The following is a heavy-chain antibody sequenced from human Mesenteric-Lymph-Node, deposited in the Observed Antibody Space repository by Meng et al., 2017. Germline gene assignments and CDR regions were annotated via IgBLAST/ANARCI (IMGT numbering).Heavy chain of an antibody. CDR1: GFTFSSYA. CDR2: ISYDGSNK. D-gene: IGHD3-22*01. Sequence: GGSLRLSCAASGFTFSSYAMHWVRQAPGKGLEWVAVISYDGSNKYYADSVKGRFTISRDNSKNTLYLQMNSLRAEDTAVYYCAREIYYYDSSGYLYYFDYCGQGTLVTVSS. J-gene: IGHJ4*02. CDR3: AREIYYYDSSGYLYYFDY. V-gene: IGHV3-30*04.